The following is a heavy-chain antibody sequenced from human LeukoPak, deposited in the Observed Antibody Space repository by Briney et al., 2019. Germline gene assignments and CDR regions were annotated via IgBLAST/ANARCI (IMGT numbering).Heavy chain of an antibody. CDR2: INQDGTEK. V-gene: IGHV3-7*01. D-gene: IGHD3-10*01. CDR1: GFTFTTYW. CDR3: AKVAKYYCGSGTYFFFEH. J-gene: IGHJ4*02. Sequence: PGGSLRLSCAASGFTFTTYWMTWVRQAPGKGLEWVANINQDGTEKYYVDSVKGRFTISRDNAKNSLYLQMNSLRVEDTAVYYCAKVAKYYCGSGTYFFFEHWGQGTPVTASS.